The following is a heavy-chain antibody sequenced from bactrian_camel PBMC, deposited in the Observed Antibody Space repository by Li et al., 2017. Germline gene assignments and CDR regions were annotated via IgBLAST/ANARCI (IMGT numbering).Heavy chain of an antibody. CDR3: AAAKGLPDLLRGGYLSARRYNY. J-gene: IGHJ4*01. D-gene: IGHD3*01. Sequence: HVQLVESGGGSALAGGSVRLSCAASGYTFNTYGWFRQAPGQEREGVAAIDTGDGGTYYLNSVEGRFTISHDNAKNTLYLQMNSLKPEDTAIYYCAAAKGLPDLLRGGYLSARRYNYWGRGTQVTVS. CDR2: IDTGDGGT. CDR1: GYTFNTYG. V-gene: IGHV3S1*01.